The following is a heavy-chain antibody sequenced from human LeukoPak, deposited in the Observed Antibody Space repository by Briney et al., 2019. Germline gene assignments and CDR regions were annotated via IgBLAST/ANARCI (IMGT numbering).Heavy chain of an antibody. D-gene: IGHD3-10*01. CDR2: ISSNSSYI. Sequence: KPGGSLRLSCAASGFTFSSYSINWVRQAPRQGLELVSSISSNSSYIYYANSVNDRFTISRDNAKNSLYVQMNSLRAEDTAVYYCARGLQLWFGEDYWGQGTLVTASS. CDR1: GFTFSSYS. CDR3: ARGLQLWFGEDY. V-gene: IGHV3-21*01. J-gene: IGHJ4*02.